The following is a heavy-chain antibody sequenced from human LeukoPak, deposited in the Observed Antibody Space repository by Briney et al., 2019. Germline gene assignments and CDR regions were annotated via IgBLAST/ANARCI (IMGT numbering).Heavy chain of an antibody. CDR2: IRSKANSYAT. V-gene: IGHV3-73*01. Sequence: SGGSLRLSCAASGFTFSGSAMHWVGQASGKGLEWVGRIRSKANSYATAYAASVKGRFTISRDDSKNTAYLQMNSLKTEDTAVYYCTRPICGGDCYDYWGQGTLVTVSS. J-gene: IGHJ4*02. D-gene: IGHD2-21*01. CDR1: GFTFSGSA. CDR3: TRPICGGDCYDY.